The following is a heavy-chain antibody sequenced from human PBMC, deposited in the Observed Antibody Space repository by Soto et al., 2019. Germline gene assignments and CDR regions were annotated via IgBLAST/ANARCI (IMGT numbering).Heavy chain of an antibody. CDR1: GDSVSSNSAA. Sequence: PSQTLSLTCAISGDSVSSNSAAWNWIRQTPSRGLEWLGKTYYRSKWYNDYAVSVKSRITINPDTSKNQFSLQLNSVTPEDTAVYYCARDLGGGVSSGWSTRKYYYYYYGMDVWGQGTTVTVSS. V-gene: IGHV6-1*01. CDR3: ARDLGGGVSSGWSTRKYYYYYYGMDV. J-gene: IGHJ6*02. D-gene: IGHD6-19*01. CDR2: TYYRSKWYN.